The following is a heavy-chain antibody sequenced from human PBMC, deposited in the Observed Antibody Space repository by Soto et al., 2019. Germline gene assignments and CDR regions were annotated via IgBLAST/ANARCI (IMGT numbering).Heavy chain of an antibody. Sequence: EVQLVESGGGLVQPGGSLRLSCAASGFIFGSYGMNWVRQAPGKVLEWVLYISSSSSIIYSADSVKGLFTISRDNAKNSLYLQMNSLRAEDAAVYYCARDRGRISTLVFFDYWGQGTLVTVSS. CDR3: ARDRGRISTLVFFDY. CDR2: ISSSSSII. J-gene: IGHJ4*02. V-gene: IGHV3-48*01. D-gene: IGHD3-16*01. CDR1: GFIFGSYG.